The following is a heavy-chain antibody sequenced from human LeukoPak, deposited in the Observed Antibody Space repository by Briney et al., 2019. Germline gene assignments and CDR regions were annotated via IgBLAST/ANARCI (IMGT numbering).Heavy chain of an antibody. D-gene: IGHD3-10*01. CDR2: IKSKTDGGTT. Sequence: GGSLRLSCAASGFTFSNAWMNWVRQAPGKGLEWVGRIKSKTDGGTTDYAAPVKGRFTISRDDSKHTLYLQMNSLKTEDTAVYFCTRRYGSGNFGDYWGQGTLVTVSS. CDR3: TRRYGSGNFGDY. J-gene: IGHJ4*02. V-gene: IGHV3-15*01. CDR1: GFTFSNAW.